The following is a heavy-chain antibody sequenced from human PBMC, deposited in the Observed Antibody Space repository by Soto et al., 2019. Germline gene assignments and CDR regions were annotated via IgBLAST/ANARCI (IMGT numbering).Heavy chain of an antibody. CDR1: GFTFSDYA. CDR2: VGGSDDDK. D-gene: IGHD6-13*01. J-gene: IGHJ3*02. V-gene: IGHV3-23*01. Sequence: EVQLLESGGGVVQPGGSLRLSCAASGFTFSDYAMSWVRQTPGKGLQWVSGVGGSDDDKHYADSVRGRFIVSRDNSQHTLYLQMNHLKADDTAIYYWEKEAASFNRVLDPFDKWGQGTEVTVSS. CDR3: EKEAASFNRVLDPFDK.